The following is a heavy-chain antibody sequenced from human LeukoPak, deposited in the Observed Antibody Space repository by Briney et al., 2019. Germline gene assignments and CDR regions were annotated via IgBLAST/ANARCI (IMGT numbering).Heavy chain of an antibody. D-gene: IGHD3-10*01. CDR3: ARGRYYYGSGTSMDV. CDR2: ISYDGSNK. J-gene: IGHJ6*02. Sequence: GGSLRLSCAASGFTFSSYAMHWVRQAPRKGLEWVAVISYDGSNKYYADSVKGRFTISRDNSKNTLYLQMNSLRAEDTAVYYCARGRYYYGSGTSMDVWGQGTTVTVSS. V-gene: IGHV3-30-3*01. CDR1: GFTFSSYA.